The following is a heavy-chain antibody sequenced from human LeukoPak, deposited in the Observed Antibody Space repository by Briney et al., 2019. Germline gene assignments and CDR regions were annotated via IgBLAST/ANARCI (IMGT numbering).Heavy chain of an antibody. Sequence: GGSLRLSCAASGFTFSTFAMIWFRQPPGKGLEWVSSIFPSGGEIHYADSVRGRFTISRDNSKSTLSLQMNSLRAEDTAIYYCATYRQVLLPFESWGQGTLVTVSS. V-gene: IGHV3-23*01. CDR1: GFTFSTFA. CDR2: IFPSGGEI. D-gene: IGHD2-8*02. CDR3: ATYRQVLLPFES. J-gene: IGHJ4*02.